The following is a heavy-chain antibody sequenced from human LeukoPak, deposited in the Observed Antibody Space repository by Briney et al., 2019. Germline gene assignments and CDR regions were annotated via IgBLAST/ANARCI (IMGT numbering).Heavy chain of an antibody. D-gene: IGHD2-2*01. CDR2: IKQDGSEK. Sequence: GGSLRLSCAASGFTFSSYWMSWVRQAPGKGLEWVANIKQDGSEKYYVDSVKGRFTISRDNAKNSLYLQMNSLRAEDTAVYYCARDLGDSTPRDYGMDVWGQGTTVTVSS. CDR3: ARDLGDSTPRDYGMDV. V-gene: IGHV3-7*01. CDR1: GFTFSSYW. J-gene: IGHJ6*02.